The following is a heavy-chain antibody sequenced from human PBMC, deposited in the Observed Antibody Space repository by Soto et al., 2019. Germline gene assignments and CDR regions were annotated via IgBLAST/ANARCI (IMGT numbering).Heavy chain of an antibody. Sequence: QVQLVESGGGVVQPGGSLRLSCAASGFTFSNYGMHWVRQAPGKGLEWVAVIWYDGNNKYYAASVKGRFTISRDNSNNTLYVPMTSLTAEDTAVYSCARGLHSLFDYWGQGTLVTGSS. CDR3: ARGLHSLFDY. V-gene: IGHV3-33*01. J-gene: IGHJ4*02. CDR1: GFTFSNYG. CDR2: IWYDGNNK. D-gene: IGHD2-21*01.